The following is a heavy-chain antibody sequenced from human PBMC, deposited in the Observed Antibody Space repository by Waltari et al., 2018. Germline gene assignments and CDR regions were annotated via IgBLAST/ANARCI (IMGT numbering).Heavy chain of an antibody. CDR3: AKSSTGFDI. CDR2: ISGSGGST. Sequence: EVQLLESGGGLVQPGWPMTISCPTFGSTFSSYPMRRVRNAPGTGLKWLPAISGSGGSTYYADSVKGRFTISRDNSKNTPYLQMNSLRAEDTAVYYCAKSSTGFDIWGQGTMVTVSS. CDR1: GSTFSSYP. J-gene: IGHJ3*02. V-gene: IGHV3-23*01.